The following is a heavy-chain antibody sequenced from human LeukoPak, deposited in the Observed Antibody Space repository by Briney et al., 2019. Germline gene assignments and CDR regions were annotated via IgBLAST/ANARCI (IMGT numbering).Heavy chain of an antibody. J-gene: IGHJ6*03. V-gene: IGHV4-39*07. CDR1: GGSISSNHYY. Sequence: PSETLSLTCTVSGGSISSNHYYWAWIRQPPGKGLEWIGSIYYSGITDYNPSLKSRLTISVDTSKNQFSLKLSSVTAADTAVYYCARVRRPTVTTGRGYYYMDVWGKGTTVTVSS. CDR3: ARVRRPTVTTGRGYYYMDV. D-gene: IGHD4-17*01. CDR2: IYYSGIT.